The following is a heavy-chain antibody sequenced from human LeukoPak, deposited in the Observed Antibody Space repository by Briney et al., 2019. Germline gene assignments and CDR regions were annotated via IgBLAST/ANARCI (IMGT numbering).Heavy chain of an antibody. CDR3: ASTDYGGYFDY. CDR1: GGSISSGGYY. J-gene: IGHJ4*02. V-gene: IGHV4-31*03. CDR2: IYYSGST. Sequence: PSETLSLTRTVSGGSISSGGYYWSWIRQHPGKGLEWIGYIYYSGSTYYNPSLKSRVTISVDTSKNQFSLKLSSVTAADTAVYCCASTDYGGYFDYWGQGTLVTVSS. D-gene: IGHD4-23*01.